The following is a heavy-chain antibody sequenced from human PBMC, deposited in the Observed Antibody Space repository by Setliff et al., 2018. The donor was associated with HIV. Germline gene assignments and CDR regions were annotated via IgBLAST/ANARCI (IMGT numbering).Heavy chain of an antibody. CDR2: ISADGLTT. CDR3: AKVRWTANYYFDC. V-gene: IGHV3-23*01. CDR1: GFTFRSYA. J-gene: IGHJ4*02. Sequence: GGSLRLSCAASGFTFRSYAMSWVRQAPGKGLEWVSVISADGLTTFYADSVKGRFTISRDNSKDTLYLQMNSLRAEDTALYYCAKVRWTANYYFDCWGQGTLVTVSS. D-gene: IGHD1-7*01.